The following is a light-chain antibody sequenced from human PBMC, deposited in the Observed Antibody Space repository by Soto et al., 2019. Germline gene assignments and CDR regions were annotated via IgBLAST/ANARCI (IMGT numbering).Light chain of an antibody. CDR1: QRVLYSSNNKNY. CDR2: WAS. CDR3: QQYYSTPRT. J-gene: IGKJ4*01. Sequence: DIVMTQSPDSLAVSLGERATINCKSSQRVLYSSNNKNYLAWYQQKPVQPPKLLIYWASTRESGVPDRFGGSGSWTDFTLTISSLLAEDVAVYYCQQYYSTPRTFGGGTKVEIK. V-gene: IGKV4-1*01.